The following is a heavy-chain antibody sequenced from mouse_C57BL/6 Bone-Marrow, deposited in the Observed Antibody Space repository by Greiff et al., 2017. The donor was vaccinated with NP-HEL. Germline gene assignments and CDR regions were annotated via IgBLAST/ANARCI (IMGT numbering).Heavy chain of an antibody. CDR2: IDPSDSYT. CDR3: ARVTGHAMDY. Sequence: VQLQQSGAELVMPGASVKLSCKASGYTFTSYWMHWVKQRPGQGLEWIGEIDPSDSYTNYNQKFKGKSTLTVDKSSSTAYMQLSSLTSEDSAVYYCARVTGHAMDYWGQGTSVTVSS. CDR1: GYTFTSYW. D-gene: IGHD2-1*01. V-gene: IGHV1-69*01. J-gene: IGHJ4*01.